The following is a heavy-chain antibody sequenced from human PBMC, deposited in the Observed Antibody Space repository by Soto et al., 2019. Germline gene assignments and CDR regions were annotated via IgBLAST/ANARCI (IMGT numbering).Heavy chain of an antibody. J-gene: IGHJ1*01. CDR1: GGSVSSGSYY. CDR3: ASYYYDSSGYYYDEYFQH. D-gene: IGHD3-22*01. Sequence: SETLSLTCTVSGGSVSSGSYYWSWIRQPPGKGLEWIGYIYYSGSTNYNPSLKSRVTISVDTSKNQFSLKLSSVTAADTAVYYCASYYYDSSGYYYDEYFQHWGQGTLVTVSS. V-gene: IGHV4-61*01. CDR2: IYYSGST.